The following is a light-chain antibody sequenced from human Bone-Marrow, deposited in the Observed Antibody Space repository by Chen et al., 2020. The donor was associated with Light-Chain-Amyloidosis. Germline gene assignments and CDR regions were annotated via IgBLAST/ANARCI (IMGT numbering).Light chain of an antibody. J-gene: IGLJ3*02. V-gene: IGLV3-21*02. Sequence: SYVLTHPSSVSVAPGQTAPIACGGNNIGATSVHWYQQTPGQAPLLVVYADSDRPSGIPERLSGSNSGNTATLTISRVEAGDEADYYCQVWDRSSDRPVFGGGTKLTVL. CDR2: ADS. CDR3: QVWDRSSDRPV. CDR1: NIGATS.